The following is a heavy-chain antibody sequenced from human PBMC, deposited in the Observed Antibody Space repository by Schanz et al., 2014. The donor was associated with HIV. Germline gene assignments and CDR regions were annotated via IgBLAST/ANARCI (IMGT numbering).Heavy chain of an antibody. V-gene: IGHV1-8*02. J-gene: IGHJ4*02. CDR1: GYNFGNLD. CDR2: MNPGSGNT. D-gene: IGHD3-22*01. Sequence: QVWLVQSGAEVKKPGASVRVSCKASGYNFGNLDINWVRQATGQGLEWLGWMNPGSGNTGYAWKFQGRVTMTRDTSIRTAYMELSSLRSDDTAVYYCARVGRAYYYDSSGGIDYWGQGTLVTVSS. CDR3: ARVGRAYYYDSSGGIDY.